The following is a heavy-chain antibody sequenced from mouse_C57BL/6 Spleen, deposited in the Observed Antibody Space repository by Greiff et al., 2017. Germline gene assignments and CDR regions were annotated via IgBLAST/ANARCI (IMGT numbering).Heavy chain of an antibody. CDR3: ARREDGTLFAY. V-gene: IGHV1-69*01. D-gene: IGHD2-1*01. J-gene: IGHJ3*01. CDR2: IDPSDSYT. Sequence: QVQLQQPGAELVMPGASVKLSCKASGYTFTSYWMHWVKQRPGQGLEWIGEIDPSDSYTNYNQKFKGKSTLTVDKSSSTAYMQLSSLTSEDSAVYYCARREDGTLFAYWGQGTLVTVSA. CDR1: GYTFTSYW.